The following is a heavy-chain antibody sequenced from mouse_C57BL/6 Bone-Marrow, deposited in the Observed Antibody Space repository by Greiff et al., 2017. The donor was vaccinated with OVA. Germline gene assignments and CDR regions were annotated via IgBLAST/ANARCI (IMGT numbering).Heavy chain of an antibody. CDR1: GYTFTGYW. Sequence: VQVVESGAELMKPGASVKLSCKATGYTFTGYWIEWVKQRPGHGLEWIGAILPGSGSTNYNKKFKGKATFTAATSSNTAYMQLSILTTEVSAIDYCARDGYVDYWGQGTTLTVSP. V-gene: IGHV1-9*01. D-gene: IGHD2-2*01. CDR2: ILPGSGST. CDR3: ARDGYVDY. J-gene: IGHJ2*01.